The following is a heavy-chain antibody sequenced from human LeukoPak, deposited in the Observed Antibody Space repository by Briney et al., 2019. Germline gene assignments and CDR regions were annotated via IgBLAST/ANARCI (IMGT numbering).Heavy chain of an antibody. D-gene: IGHD3-10*01. J-gene: IGHJ4*02. CDR3: AARVTMVRGDSDY. CDR2: IVVGSGNT. CDR1: GFTFTSSA. Sequence: SVKVSCKASGFTFTSSAMQWVRQARGQRLEWIGRIVVGSGNTNYAQKFQERVTITRDMSTSTAYMELSSLRSEDTAVYYCAARVTMVRGDSDYWGQGTLVTVSS. V-gene: IGHV1-58*02.